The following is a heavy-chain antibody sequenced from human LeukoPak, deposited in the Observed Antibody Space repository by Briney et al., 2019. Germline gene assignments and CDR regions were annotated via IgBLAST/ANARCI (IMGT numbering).Heavy chain of an antibody. D-gene: IGHD2-2*01. Sequence: SETLSLTCAVYGGSFSGYYWSWIRQPPGKGLEWIGEINHSGSTNYNPSLKSRVTISVDTSKNQFSLKLSSVTAADTAVYYCARGDCSSTICYSPMDVWGKGTTVTVSS. CDR2: INHSGST. CDR3: ARGDCSSTICYSPMDV. CDR1: GGSFSGYY. V-gene: IGHV4-34*01. J-gene: IGHJ6*03.